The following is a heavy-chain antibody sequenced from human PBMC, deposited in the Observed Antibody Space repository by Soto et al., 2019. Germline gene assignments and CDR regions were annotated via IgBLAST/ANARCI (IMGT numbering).Heavy chain of an antibody. J-gene: IGHJ3*02. D-gene: IGHD6-6*01. CDR2: ISYDGSNK. Sequence: VQLVESGGGLVKPGGSLRLSCAASGFTFSSYGMHWVRQAPGKGLEWVAVISYDGSNKYYADSVKGRFTISRDNSKNTLYLQMNSLRAEDTAVYYCAKARLSIAARPVAFDIWGQGTMVTVSS. V-gene: IGHV3-30*18. CDR3: AKARLSIAARPVAFDI. CDR1: GFTFSSYG.